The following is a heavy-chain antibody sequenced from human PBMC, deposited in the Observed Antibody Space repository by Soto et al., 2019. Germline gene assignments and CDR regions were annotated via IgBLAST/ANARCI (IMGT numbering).Heavy chain of an antibody. J-gene: IGHJ4*02. V-gene: IGHV4-59*08. CDR3: TRHWEWGSLGY. CDR2: IYYSGSI. D-gene: IGHD7-27*01. Sequence: QVQLQESGPGLVKPSETLSLTCTVSGGSISSDYWSWIRQPPGKGLEWIGFIYYSGSINYNPSFESRVAIAVDTSQNQFSLNLTSVTAADTAVYYCTRHWEWGSLGYWGQGTLVTVSS. CDR1: GGSISSDY.